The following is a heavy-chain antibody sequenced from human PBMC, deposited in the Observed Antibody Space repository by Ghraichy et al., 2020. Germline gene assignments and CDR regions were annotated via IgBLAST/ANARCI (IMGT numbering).Heavy chain of an antibody. CDR3: ARAPSGASSGWYRSDSYYCMDV. Sequence: GGSLRLSCAASGFTFSSYSMNWVRQAPGKGLEWVSSISSSSSYIYYADSVKGRFTISRDNAKNSLYLQMNSLRAEDTAVYYCARAPSGASSGWYRSDSYYCMDVWGQGTTVTVSS. CDR1: GFTFSSYS. J-gene: IGHJ6*02. CDR2: ISSSSSYI. D-gene: IGHD6-19*01. V-gene: IGHV3-21*01.